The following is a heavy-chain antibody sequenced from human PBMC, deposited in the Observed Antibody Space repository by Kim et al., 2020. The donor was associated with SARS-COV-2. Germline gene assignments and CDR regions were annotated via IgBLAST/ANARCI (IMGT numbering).Heavy chain of an antibody. D-gene: IGHD6-13*01. V-gene: IGHV4-59*01. Sequence: SETLSLTCTVSGGSISSYYWSWIRQPPGKGLEWIGYIYYSGSTNYNPSLKSRVTISVDTSKNQFSLKLSSVTAADTAVYYCAREEGGSSWYYFDYWGQGTLVTVSS. CDR2: IYYSGST. CDR3: AREEGGSSWYYFDY. J-gene: IGHJ4*02. CDR1: GGSISSYY.